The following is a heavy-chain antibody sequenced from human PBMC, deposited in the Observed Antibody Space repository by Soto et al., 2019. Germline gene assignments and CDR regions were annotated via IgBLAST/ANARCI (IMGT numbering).Heavy chain of an antibody. J-gene: IGHJ4*02. V-gene: IGHV4-34*01. CDR1: GGSFSGYY. CDR3: ARGRRTLY. CDR2: INHSGST. Sequence: SETLSLTCAVYGGSFSGYYWSWIRQPPGKGLEWIGEINHSGSTNYNPSLKSRVTISVDTSKNQFSLKLSSVTAADTAVYYCARGRRTLYWGQGTLVTVS.